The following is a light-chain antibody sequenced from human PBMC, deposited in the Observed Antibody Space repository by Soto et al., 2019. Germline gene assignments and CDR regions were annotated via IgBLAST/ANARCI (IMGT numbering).Light chain of an antibody. CDR1: SSDVGAYNY. CDR3: TSYTSSSTYV. CDR2: DVS. V-gene: IGLV2-14*03. Sequence: QSVLTQPASVSGSPGQSITISCTGTSSDVGAYNYVSWYQQHPGKAPKLMIYDVSDRPSGVSNRFSGSKSGNTASLTISGLQAEDDADYYCTSYTSSSTYVFGTGTKLTVL. J-gene: IGLJ1*01.